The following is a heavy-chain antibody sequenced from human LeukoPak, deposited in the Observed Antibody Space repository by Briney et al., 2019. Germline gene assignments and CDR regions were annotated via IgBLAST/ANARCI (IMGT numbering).Heavy chain of an antibody. V-gene: IGHV3-30*18. Sequence: PGRSLRLSCAASGFTFSSYDMHWVSRAPGKGLEWVTVISYDGSNKYSADSVKGRFTISRDNSKNTLYLQMNSLRAEDTAVYYCAKEGNSGSYYFDYWGQGTLVTVSS. D-gene: IGHD1-26*01. CDR1: GFTFSSYD. CDR2: ISYDGSNK. J-gene: IGHJ4*02. CDR3: AKEGNSGSYYFDY.